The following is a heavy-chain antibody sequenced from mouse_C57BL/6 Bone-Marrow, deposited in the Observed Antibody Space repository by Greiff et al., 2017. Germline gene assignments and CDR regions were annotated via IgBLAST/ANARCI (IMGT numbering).Heavy chain of an antibody. V-gene: IGHV1-82*01. Sequence: QVQLKESGPELVKPGASVKISCKASGYAFSSSWMNWVKQRPGKGLEWIGRIYPGDGDTNYNGKFKGKATLTADKSSSTAYMQLSSLTSEDSAVYFCASLGFYYYGSSPYYFDYWGQGTTLTVSS. J-gene: IGHJ2*01. CDR1: GYAFSSSW. CDR3: ASLGFYYYGSSPYYFDY. CDR2: IYPGDGDT. D-gene: IGHD1-1*01.